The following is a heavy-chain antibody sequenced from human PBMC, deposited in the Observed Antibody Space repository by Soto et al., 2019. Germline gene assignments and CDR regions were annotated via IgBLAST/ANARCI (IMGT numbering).Heavy chain of an antibody. V-gene: IGHV1-69*01. CDR1: GGTFSSYC. J-gene: IGHJ4*02. Sequence: SVNVSCKASGGTFSSYCVSWVRQAPGQGLEWMGGIIPIFGTANYVQKFQGRVTITADESTSTAYMELSSLRSEDTAVYYCARSGKYYDILTGYSPEHYFDYWGQGTLVTVSS. CDR3: ARSGKYYDILTGYSPEHYFDY. CDR2: IIPIFGTA. D-gene: IGHD3-9*01.